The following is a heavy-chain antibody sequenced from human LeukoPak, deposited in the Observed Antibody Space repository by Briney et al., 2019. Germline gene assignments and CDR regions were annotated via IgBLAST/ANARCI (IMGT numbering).Heavy chain of an antibody. CDR2: IKQDGSEK. Sequence: GGSLRLSCAASGFTFSNYWMTWVRQAPGKGLEWVANIKQDGSEKYYVDSVKGRFTISRDNAENSLYLQMNSLRAEDTAVYYCARGSVTMIWGLGTLVTVSS. V-gene: IGHV3-7*01. J-gene: IGHJ4*02. CDR3: ARGSVTMI. CDR1: GFTFSNYW. D-gene: IGHD3-22*01.